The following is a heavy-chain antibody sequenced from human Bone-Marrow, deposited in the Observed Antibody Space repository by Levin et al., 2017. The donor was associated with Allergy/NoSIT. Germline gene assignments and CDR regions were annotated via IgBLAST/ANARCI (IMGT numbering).Heavy chain of an antibody. Sequence: PGGSLRLSCAASGFTFSSYSMNWVRQAPGKGLEWVSSISSSSSYIYYADSVKGRFTISRDNAKNSLYLQMNSLRAEDTAVYYCARVRVGSSSGGYYYYYGMDVWGQGTTVTVSS. V-gene: IGHV3-21*01. J-gene: IGHJ6*02. CDR2: ISSSSSYI. D-gene: IGHD6-6*01. CDR3: ARVRVGSSSGGYYYYYGMDV. CDR1: GFTFSSYS.